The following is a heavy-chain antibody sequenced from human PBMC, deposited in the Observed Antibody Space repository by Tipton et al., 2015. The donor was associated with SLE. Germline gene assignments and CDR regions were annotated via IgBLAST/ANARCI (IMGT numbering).Heavy chain of an antibody. CDR3: AKTYYYGSGSYRDAFDI. V-gene: IGHV4-39*01. J-gene: IGHJ3*02. CDR1: GGSISSSSYY. D-gene: IGHD3-10*01. Sequence: TLSLTCTVSGGSISSSSYYWGWIRQPPGKGLEWIGSIYYSGSTYYNPSLKSRVTISVDTSKNQFSRKLSSVTAADTAVYYCAKTYYYGSGSYRDAFDIWGQGTMVTVSS. CDR2: IYYSGST.